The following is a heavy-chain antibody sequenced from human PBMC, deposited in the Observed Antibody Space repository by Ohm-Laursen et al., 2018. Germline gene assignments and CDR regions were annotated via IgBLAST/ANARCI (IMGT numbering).Heavy chain of an antibody. CDR3: ARGSGSYSPFDY. CDR2: IDWDDDK. Sequence: TQTLTLTCTFSGFSLSTSEVCVSWIRQPPGKALEWLARIDWDDDKYYSTSLKTRLTISKDTSKNQVVLTMTNMDPVDTATYYCARGSGSYSPFDYWGQGTLVTVSS. CDR1: GFSLSTSEVC. J-gene: IGHJ4*02. D-gene: IGHD1-26*01. V-gene: IGHV2-70*11.